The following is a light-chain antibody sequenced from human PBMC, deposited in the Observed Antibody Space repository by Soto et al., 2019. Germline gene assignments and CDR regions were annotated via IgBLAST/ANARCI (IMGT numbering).Light chain of an antibody. CDR1: QSISSW. V-gene: IGKV1-5*03. J-gene: IGKJ2*01. Sequence: DIQMTQSPSTLSASVGDRVTITCRASQSISSWLAWYQQKPGKATKLLIYKASSLESGGPSRFSGSGSGTEFTLTISSLQYDDLASDYCQNYNSYSRNTFGQGPKLEI. CDR3: QNYNSYSRNT. CDR2: KAS.